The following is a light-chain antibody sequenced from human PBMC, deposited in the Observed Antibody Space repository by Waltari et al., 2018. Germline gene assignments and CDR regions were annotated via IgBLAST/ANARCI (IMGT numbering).Light chain of an antibody. CDR2: WAS. Sequence: DIVMTQSPDSLAVSLGERATINCRSNENILNSSNNKNYLTWYQHKPGQPAKLLIYWASTRESGVPGRFSGSGSGTDFTLTISSLQAEDVAVYYCQQYYGIPYTFGQGTKLEIK. CDR1: ENILNSSNNKNY. CDR3: QQYYGIPYT. J-gene: IGKJ2*01. V-gene: IGKV4-1*01.